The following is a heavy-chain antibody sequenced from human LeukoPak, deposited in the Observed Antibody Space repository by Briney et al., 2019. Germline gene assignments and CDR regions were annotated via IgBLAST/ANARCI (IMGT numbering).Heavy chain of an antibody. CDR2: ISSSSSYT. D-gene: IGHD3-9*01. CDR1: GFTFSDYY. Sequence: GGSLRLSCAASGFTFSDYYMSWIRQAPGKGLEWVSYISSSSSYTNYADSVKGRFTISRDNAKNSLYLQMNSLRAEDTAVYYCARGDYDILTGYPYGYYYYGMDVWGQGTTVTVSS. CDR3: ARGDYDILTGYPYGYYYYGMDV. J-gene: IGHJ6*02. V-gene: IGHV3-11*06.